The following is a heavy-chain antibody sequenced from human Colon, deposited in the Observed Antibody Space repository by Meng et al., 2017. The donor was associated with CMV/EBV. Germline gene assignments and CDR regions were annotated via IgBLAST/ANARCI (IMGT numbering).Heavy chain of an antibody. CDR2: ISSAGIYT. V-gene: IGHV3-21*06. CDR3: SRGQDFVVVPTPKNFFDP. J-gene: IGHJ5*02. D-gene: IGHD2-2*01. CDR1: GFSFSIDS. Sequence: GGSLRLSCAASGFSFSIDSMNWVRQAPGKGLEWIATISSAGIYTYYAASVKGRFTISRDNAKSTVYLQMNSLRAEDTAVYYCSRGQDFVVVPTPKNFFDPWAREPWSPSPQ.